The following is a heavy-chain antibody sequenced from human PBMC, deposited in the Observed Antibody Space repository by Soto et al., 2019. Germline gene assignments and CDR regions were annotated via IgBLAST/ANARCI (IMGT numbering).Heavy chain of an antibody. V-gene: IGHV3-23*01. CDR3: KRDVVASSPPGADY. J-gene: IGHJ4*02. CDR1: GCTFSSYA. D-gene: IGHD5-12*01. Sequence: EVQLLGSGGGLVRPGGSLRLSCAASGCTFSSYAMSWVRQTPGKGLEWVSAIKAGGDDTYYADSVKGRFTISRDNSKNILYLQMNSLTGEDPAMYYCKRDVVASSPPGADYWGQGTLVTVSS. CDR2: IKAGGDDT.